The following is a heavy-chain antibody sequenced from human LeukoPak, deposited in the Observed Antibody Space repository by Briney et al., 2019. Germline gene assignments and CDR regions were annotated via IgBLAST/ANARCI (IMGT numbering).Heavy chain of an antibody. V-gene: IGHV1-2*02. CDR1: GYTFTSYG. CDR3: ASGRYDFWSGYPVFDY. Sequence: GASVKVSCKASGYTFTSYGISWVRQAPGQGLEWMGWINPNSGDTNYVQKFQGRVTVTRDTSISTAYMELSTLRSDDTAVYYCASGRYDFWSGYPVFDYWGQGTLVTDSS. J-gene: IGHJ4*02. CDR2: INPNSGDT. D-gene: IGHD3-3*01.